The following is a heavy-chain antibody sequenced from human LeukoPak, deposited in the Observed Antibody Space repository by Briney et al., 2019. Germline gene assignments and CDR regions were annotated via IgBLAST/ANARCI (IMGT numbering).Heavy chain of an antibody. V-gene: IGHV4-34*01. D-gene: IGHD2-2*01. CDR1: GGSFSGYY. Sequence: SETLSLTCAVYGGSFSGYYWSWIRQPPGKGLEWIGEINHSGSTNYNPSLKSRVTISVDTSKNQFSLKLSSVTAADTAVYYCARTTEYPEYWFDPWGQGTLVTVSS. CDR2: INHSGST. J-gene: IGHJ5*02. CDR3: ARTTEYPEYWFDP.